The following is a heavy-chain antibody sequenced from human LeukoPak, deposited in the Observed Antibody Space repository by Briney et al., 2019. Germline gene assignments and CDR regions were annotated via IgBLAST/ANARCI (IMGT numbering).Heavy chain of an antibody. CDR1: GYTFTSYY. CDR3: ATGDRVVVPAAHDGI. CDR2: INPSGGST. Sequence: ASVKVSCKASGYTFTSYYMHWVRQAPGQGLEWMGIINPSGGSTSYAQKFQGRVTMTRDKSTSTAYMELSSLRSEDTAVYYCATGDRVVVPAAHDGIWGQGTMVTVSS. J-gene: IGHJ3*02. D-gene: IGHD2-2*01. V-gene: IGHV1-46*01.